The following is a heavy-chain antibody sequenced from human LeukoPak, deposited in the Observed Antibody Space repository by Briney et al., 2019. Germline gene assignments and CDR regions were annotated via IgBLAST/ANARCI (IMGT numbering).Heavy chain of an antibody. J-gene: IGHJ4*02. D-gene: IGHD5/OR15-5a*01. CDR3: AGANRVSLYYFDY. Sequence: SETLSLTCTVSGYSISSGYYWGWIRQPPGKGLEWIGSIYHSGSTYYNPSLKSRVTISVDTSKNQFSLKLSSVTAADTAVYYCAGANRVSLYYFDYWGQGTLVTVSS. V-gene: IGHV4-38-2*02. CDR2: IYHSGST. CDR1: GYSISSGYY.